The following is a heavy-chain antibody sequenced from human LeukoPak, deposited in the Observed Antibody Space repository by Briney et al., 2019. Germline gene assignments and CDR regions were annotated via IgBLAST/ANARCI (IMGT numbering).Heavy chain of an antibody. CDR1: GFTFSSYA. Sequence: PGGSLRLSCAASGFTFSSYAMHWVRQAPGKGLEWVAVISYDGSNKYYADSVKGRFTISRDNSKNTLYLQMNSLRAEDTAVYYCARSPGTQAHSWIQLWEWAFDIWGQGTMVTVSS. CDR2: ISYDGSNK. V-gene: IGHV3-30-3*01. J-gene: IGHJ3*02. CDR3: ARSPGTQAHSWIQLWEWAFDI. D-gene: IGHD5-18*01.